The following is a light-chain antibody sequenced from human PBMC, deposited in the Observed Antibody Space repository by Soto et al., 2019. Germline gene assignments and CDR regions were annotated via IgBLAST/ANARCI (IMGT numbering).Light chain of an antibody. CDR2: EVS. J-gene: IGLJ2*01. V-gene: IGLV2-8*01. CDR3: SSYAGSNNFVV. CDR1: SSDVGDYNY. Sequence: QSALTQPPSASGSPGQSVTISCTGTSSDVGDYNYVSWYQHPPGKAPKLMIYEVSKRPSGVPDRFSGSKSVNTASLTVSGLQADDEADYYCSSYAGSNNFVVFGGGTKLTVL.